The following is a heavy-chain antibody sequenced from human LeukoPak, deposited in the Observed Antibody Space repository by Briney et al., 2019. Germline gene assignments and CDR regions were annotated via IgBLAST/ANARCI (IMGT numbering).Heavy chain of an antibody. J-gene: IGHJ6*03. CDR1: GGPMSSYY. V-gene: IGHV4-59*01. D-gene: IGHD2-2*02. CDR2: IYYSGST. Sequence: SETLSLICTASGGPMSSYYWSWLRQPPGKGLEWSGYIYYSGSTNYNPSLKRRVNISVDTSKNQFSLKLSYVTAADTAVYSCARAPGRACSSTSCYNQKLVWYYYYMDVWGKGTTVTVSS. CDR3: ARAPGRACSSTSCYNQKLVWYYYYMDV.